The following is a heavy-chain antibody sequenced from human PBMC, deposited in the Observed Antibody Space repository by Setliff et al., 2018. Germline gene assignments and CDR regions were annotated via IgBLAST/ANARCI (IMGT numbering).Heavy chain of an antibody. CDR1: GFTFSNYA. V-gene: IGHV3-23*01. J-gene: IGHJ4*02. CDR2: ISDSGGTT. Sequence: GGSLRLSCAASGFTFSNYAMNWVRQAPGKGLEWVSVISDSGGTTYYADSVKGRFAISRDNSKNTLYLQMNSLRAEDTAVYYCAKKLPGVRYFDYCGQGTLVTVSS. CDR3: AKKLPGVRYFDY. D-gene: IGHD1-7*01.